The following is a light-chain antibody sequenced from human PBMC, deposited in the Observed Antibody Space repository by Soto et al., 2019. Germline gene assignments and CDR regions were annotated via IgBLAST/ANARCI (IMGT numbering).Light chain of an antibody. CDR3: YSYAGNYIFV. V-gene: IGLV2-11*01. J-gene: IGLJ1*01. Sequence: QSALTQPRSVSGSPGQSVTISCTGTSSDVGGYNYVAWYQQHPGEVPKLILFDVNKRPSWVPDRFSGSKSGNTASLTISGLQPEDEAEYHCYSYAGNYIFVFGTGTKLTVL. CDR1: SSDVGGYNY. CDR2: DVN.